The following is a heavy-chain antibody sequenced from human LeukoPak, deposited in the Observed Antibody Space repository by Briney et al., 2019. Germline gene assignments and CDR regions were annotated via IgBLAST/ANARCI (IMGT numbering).Heavy chain of an antibody. V-gene: IGHV3-21*01. CDR1: GFSFSSYS. J-gene: IGHJ4*02. D-gene: IGHD4-23*01. CDR2: ISSTSRSSYI. CDR3: ARDPGTVAPLLFFDY. Sequence: PGGSLRLSCAASGFSFSSYSMNWVRQAPGKGLEWVSSISSTSRSSYIFYAESVKGRFTISRDNAKNSLYLQMNSLRAEDTAVYYCARDPGTVAPLLFFDYWGQGTLVTVSS.